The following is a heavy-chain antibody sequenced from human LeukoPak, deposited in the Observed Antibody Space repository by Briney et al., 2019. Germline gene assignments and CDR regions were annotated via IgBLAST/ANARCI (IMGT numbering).Heavy chain of an antibody. D-gene: IGHD5-18*01. CDR3: ARHLPEGGYSYGQYYYYYGMDV. Sequence: SETLSLTCTVSGGSISSGGYYWSWIRQHPGKGLEWIGYIYYSGSTYYNPSLKSRVTISVDTSKNQFSLKLSSVTAADTAVYYCARHLPEGGYSYGQYYYYYGMDVWGQGTTVTVSS. J-gene: IGHJ6*02. CDR2: IYYSGST. CDR1: GGSISSGGYY. V-gene: IGHV4-31*03.